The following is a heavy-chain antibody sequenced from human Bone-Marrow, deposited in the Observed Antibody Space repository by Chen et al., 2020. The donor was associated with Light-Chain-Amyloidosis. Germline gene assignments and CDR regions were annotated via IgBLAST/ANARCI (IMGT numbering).Heavy chain of an antibody. Sequence: EVQLVESGGGLVQPGGSLILPCAASGFTFSSYSMNWVRQAPGQGLEWVAYISSSSSTIYYADSVKGRFTISRDNAKNSLYLQRNSLGDEDTAVYYCARGARYIFDYWGQGTLVTVSS. V-gene: IGHV3-48*02. CDR3: ARGARYIFDY. D-gene: IGHD1-26*01. J-gene: IGHJ4*02. CDR2: ISSSSSTI. CDR1: GFTFSSYS.